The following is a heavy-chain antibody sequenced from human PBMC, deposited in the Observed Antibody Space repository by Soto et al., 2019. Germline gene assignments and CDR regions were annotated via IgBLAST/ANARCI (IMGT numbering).Heavy chain of an antibody. CDR3: ARHETSSGWDAGYFDY. V-gene: IGHV4-59*08. Sequence: SETLSLTCTVSGGSISSYYWSWIRQPPGKGLEWIGYIYYSGSTNYNPSLKSRVTISVDTSKNQFSLKLSSVTAADTAVYYCARHETSSGWDAGYFDYWGQGTLVTVSS. CDR1: GGSISSYY. CDR2: IYYSGST. D-gene: IGHD6-19*01. J-gene: IGHJ4*02.